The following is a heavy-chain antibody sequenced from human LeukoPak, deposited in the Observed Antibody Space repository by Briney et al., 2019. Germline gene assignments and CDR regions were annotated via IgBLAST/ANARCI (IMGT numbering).Heavy chain of an antibody. Sequence: ASVKDSCKASGYTFTGYYMHWVRQAPGQGLEWMGRINPNSGGTNYAQKFQGRVTMTRDTSISTAYMELSSLRSEDTAVYYCAREGYDYVWGSYSTSSLIVDYWGQGTLVTVSS. D-gene: IGHD3-16*01. CDR2: INPNSGGT. J-gene: IGHJ4*02. CDR1: GYTFTGYY. V-gene: IGHV1-2*06. CDR3: AREGYDYVWGSYSTSSLIVDY.